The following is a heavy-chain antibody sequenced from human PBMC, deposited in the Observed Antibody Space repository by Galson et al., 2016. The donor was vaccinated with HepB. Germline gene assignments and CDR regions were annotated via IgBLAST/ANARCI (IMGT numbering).Heavy chain of an antibody. D-gene: IGHD4-11*01. CDR3: ARERGNYAYFDS. Sequence: SVKVSCKASGYSFASYGINWVRQAPGQRLEWMGWINTYNDNINYAQKFQGRVIMTTDTSTNTAYMELTSLRSDDTAMDYCARERGNYAYFDSWGQGTLVSVSS. J-gene: IGHJ4*02. CDR1: GYSFASYG. V-gene: IGHV1-18*01. CDR2: INTYNDNI.